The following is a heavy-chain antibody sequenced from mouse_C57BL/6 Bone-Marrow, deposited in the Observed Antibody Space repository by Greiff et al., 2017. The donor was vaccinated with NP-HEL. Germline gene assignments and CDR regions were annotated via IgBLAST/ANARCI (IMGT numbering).Heavy chain of an antibody. CDR1: GYTFTSYW. CDR2: IDPSDSYT. CDR3: AGVRYFDV. Sequence: QVQLQQPGAELVRPGTSVKLSCKASGYTFTSYWMHWVKQRPGQGLEWIGVIDPSDSYTNYNPKFKGKATLTVDTSSSTAYMQLSSLTSEDSAVYYCAGVRYFDVWGTGTTVTVSS. V-gene: IGHV1-59*01. J-gene: IGHJ1*03.